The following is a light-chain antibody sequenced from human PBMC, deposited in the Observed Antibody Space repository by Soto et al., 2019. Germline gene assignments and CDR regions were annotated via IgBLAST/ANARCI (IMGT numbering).Light chain of an antibody. V-gene: IGKV1-27*01. Sequence: DIQMTQSPPSLSASVGDRVTITCRASQDIRNFVAWYQQKPGKAPKLLIYAASTLQSGVPSRFSGSGSGTYFTLTINSLQPEDVATYSCQKYSSVPVFGPGTKVEIK. CDR2: AAS. J-gene: IGKJ3*01. CDR1: QDIRNF. CDR3: QKYSSVPV.